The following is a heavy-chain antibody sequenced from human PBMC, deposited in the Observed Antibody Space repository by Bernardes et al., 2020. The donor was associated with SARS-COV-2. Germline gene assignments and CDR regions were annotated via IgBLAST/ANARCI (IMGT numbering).Heavy chain of an antibody. CDR3: ARGLPIDS. CDR2: IIHVFATP. Sequence: SVKVSCKSSGGTFRDFEFSWVRQAPGRGLEGVGWIIHVFATPKYAQKFQGTVSITADESTTTVFMELSTLRSDDTAVYYCARGLPIDSWGQGTLVTVSS. CDR1: GGTFRDFE. J-gene: IGHJ4*02. V-gene: IGHV1-69*13.